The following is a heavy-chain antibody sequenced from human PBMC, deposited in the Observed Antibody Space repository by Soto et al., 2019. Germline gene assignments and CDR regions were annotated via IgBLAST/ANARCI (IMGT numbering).Heavy chain of an antibody. CDR3: ARDGGAY. V-gene: IGHV3-30-3*01. Sequence: QVQLVESGGGVVQPGRSLRLSCAASGFTFSSYAMHWVRRAPGKGLEWMAVMPYDGSNKYYADSVKGRFTISRDNSKNTLYLQMNSLRPEDTALYYCARDGGAYWGQCTLVIVSS. D-gene: IGHD3-16*01. CDR1: GFTFSSYA. J-gene: IGHJ4*02. CDR2: MPYDGSNK.